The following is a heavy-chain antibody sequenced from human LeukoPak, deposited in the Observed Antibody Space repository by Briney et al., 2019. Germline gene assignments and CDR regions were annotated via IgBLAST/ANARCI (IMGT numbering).Heavy chain of an antibody. CDR2: IYTSGST. J-gene: IGHJ5*02. D-gene: IGHD3-3*01. V-gene: IGHV4-4*07. CDR3: ARGAMEGPLNWFDP. CDR1: GGSISSYY. Sequence: SETLSLTCTVSGGSISSYYWSWIRQPAGKGLEWIGRIYTSGSTNYNPSPKSRVTMSVDTSKNQFSLKLSSVTAADTAVYYCARGAMEGPLNWFDPWGQGTLVTVSS.